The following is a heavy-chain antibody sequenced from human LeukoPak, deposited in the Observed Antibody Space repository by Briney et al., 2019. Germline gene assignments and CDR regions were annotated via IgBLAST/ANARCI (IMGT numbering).Heavy chain of an antibody. CDR1: GFTFSSYA. CDR3: AREYSSGWVYYYYGMDV. Sequence: GGSLRLSCAASGFTFSSYAMHWVRQAPGEGLVYVSAISSNGGSTYYTNSVKGRFTISRDNSKNTLYLQMGSLRAEDMAVYYCAREYSSGWVYYYYGMDVWGQGTTVTVSS. V-gene: IGHV3-64*01. CDR2: ISSNGGST. D-gene: IGHD6-19*01. J-gene: IGHJ6*02.